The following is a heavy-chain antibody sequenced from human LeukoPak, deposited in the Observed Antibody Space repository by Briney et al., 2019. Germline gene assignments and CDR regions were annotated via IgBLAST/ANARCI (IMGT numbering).Heavy chain of an antibody. CDR2: ISYDGSNK. Sequence: GRSLRLSCAASGLTFSNYGMHWVRQAPGKGLEWVAVISYDGSNKYYADSVKGRFTISRDNSRNMLYLQMNSLRAEDTAVYYSTRDWNDLDYWGQGTLVTVSS. J-gene: IGHJ4*02. CDR1: GLTFSNYG. D-gene: IGHD1-1*01. CDR3: TRDWNDLDY. V-gene: IGHV3-30*03.